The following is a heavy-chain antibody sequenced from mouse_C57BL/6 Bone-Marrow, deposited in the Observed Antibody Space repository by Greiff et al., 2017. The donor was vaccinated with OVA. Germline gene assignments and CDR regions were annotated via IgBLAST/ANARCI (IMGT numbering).Heavy chain of an antibody. Sequence: QVQLKESGAELVRPGTSVKVSCKASGYAFTNYLIEWVKQRPGQGLAWIGVINPGSGGTNYNEKFKGKATLTADKSSSTAYMQLSSLTSEDSAVYFCARWRGIYYYGSRDYWGQGTTLTVSS. CDR1: GYAFTNYL. CDR2: INPGSGGT. J-gene: IGHJ2*01. D-gene: IGHD1-1*01. CDR3: ARWRGIYYYGSRDY. V-gene: IGHV1-54*01.